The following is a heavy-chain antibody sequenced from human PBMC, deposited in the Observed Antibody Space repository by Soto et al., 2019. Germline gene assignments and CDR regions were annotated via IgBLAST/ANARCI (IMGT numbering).Heavy chain of an antibody. CDR2: ISSSSSYI. CDR3: ARSRPKGGSDGPGDAFDI. V-gene: IGHV3-21*01. D-gene: IGHD2-15*01. Sequence: GGSLRLSCAASGFTFSSYSMNWVRQAPGKGLEWVSSISSSSSYIYYADSVKGRFTISRDNAKNSLYLQMNSLRAEDTAVYYCARSRPKGGSDGPGDAFDIWGQGTMVTVSS. CDR1: GFTFSSYS. J-gene: IGHJ3*02.